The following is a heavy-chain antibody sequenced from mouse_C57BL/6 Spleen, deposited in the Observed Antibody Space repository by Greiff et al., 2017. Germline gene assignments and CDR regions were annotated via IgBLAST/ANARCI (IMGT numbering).Heavy chain of an antibody. CDR2: IYPGSGST. Sequence: QVQLQQPGAELVKPGASVKMSCKASGYTFTSYWITWVKQRPGQGLEWIGDIYPGSGSTNYNEKFKSKATLTADTSSSTAYMQLSSLTSEDSAVDYCARSCSYDYDVWYFDVWGTGTTVTVSS. D-gene: IGHD2-4*01. CDR1: GYTFTSYW. J-gene: IGHJ1*03. CDR3: ARSCSYDYDVWYFDV. V-gene: IGHV1-55*01.